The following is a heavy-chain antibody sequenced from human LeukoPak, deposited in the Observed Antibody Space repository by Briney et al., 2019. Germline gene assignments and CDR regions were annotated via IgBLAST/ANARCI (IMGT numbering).Heavy chain of an antibody. V-gene: IGHV3-43*01. D-gene: IGHD3-22*01. CDR3: AKDLTYESSGSVIDN. CDR1: GFIFEAYN. CDR2: VSWDATT. J-gene: IGHJ4*02. Sequence: PGGSLRLSCAAPGFIFEAYNMHRVRQAPGKTLHWVSLVSWDATTYYADSLQGRFSISRDNSKKSPYSQMASLTTEDTAFYYCAKDLTYESSGSVIDNWGLGTLVTVSS.